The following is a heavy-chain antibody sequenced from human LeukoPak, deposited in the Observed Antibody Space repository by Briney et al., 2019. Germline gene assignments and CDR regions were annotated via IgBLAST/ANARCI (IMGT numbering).Heavy chain of an antibody. CDR2: ISTSSSYI. V-gene: IGHV3-21*01. Sequence: PGGSLRLSCVASGFTFSSYSMNWVRQAPGKGLEWVSSISTSSSYIYYADSVKGRFTISRDNAKNSLYLQMNSLRAEDTAVYYCARVSGTFGELYWGQGTLVTVSS. J-gene: IGHJ4*02. D-gene: IGHD3-10*01. CDR1: GFTFSSYS. CDR3: ARVSGTFGELY.